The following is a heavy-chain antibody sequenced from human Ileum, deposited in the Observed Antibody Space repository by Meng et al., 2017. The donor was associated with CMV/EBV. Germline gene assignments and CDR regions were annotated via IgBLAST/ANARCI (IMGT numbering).Heavy chain of an antibody. CDR3: ARGPGGFGDFNFDY. CDR1: GNSITSFY. J-gene: IGHJ4*02. CDR2: IYHGGST. V-gene: IGHV4-4*07. D-gene: IGHD3-16*01. Sequence: QWQRQESGPGLVKPSETLSLSCTVSGNSITSFYWSWIRQPAGKALEWIGRIYHGGSTNYNPSLKSRVTLSVDTSKNQFSMRLTSVTAADTAVYYCARGPGGFGDFNFDYWGQGTLVTVSS.